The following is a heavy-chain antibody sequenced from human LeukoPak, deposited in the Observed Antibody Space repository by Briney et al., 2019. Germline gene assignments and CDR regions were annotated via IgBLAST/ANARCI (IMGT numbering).Heavy chain of an antibody. CDR2: IWYDGSNK. J-gene: IGHJ4*02. CDR3: AREMATYGPFDY. CDR1: GFTFSSYW. D-gene: IGHD5-12*01. V-gene: IGHV3-33*08. Sequence: GGSLRLSCAASGFTFSSYWMHWVRQAPGKGLEWVAVIWYDGSNKYYADSVKGRFTISRDNSKNTLYLQMNSLRAEDTAVYYCAREMATYGPFDYWGQGTLVTVSS.